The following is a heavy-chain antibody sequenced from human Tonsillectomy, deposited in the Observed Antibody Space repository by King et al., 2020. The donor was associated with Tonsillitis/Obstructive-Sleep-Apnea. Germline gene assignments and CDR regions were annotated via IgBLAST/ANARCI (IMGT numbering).Heavy chain of an antibody. CDR2: ISVYNGNT. CDR1: GYTFTNYG. J-gene: IGHJ6*03. D-gene: IGHD3-3*01. Sequence: VQLVESGAEVRKPGASVKVSCKASGYTFTNYGISWVRQAPGQGLEWMGWISVYNGNTNYAQKLQGRVTMTTDTSTSTAYMELRSLRSDDTAVYYCARPPYAFWSGYSSYYYYYMDVWAKGPRSPSP. CDR3: ARPPYAFWSGYSSYYYYYMDV. V-gene: IGHV1-18*01.